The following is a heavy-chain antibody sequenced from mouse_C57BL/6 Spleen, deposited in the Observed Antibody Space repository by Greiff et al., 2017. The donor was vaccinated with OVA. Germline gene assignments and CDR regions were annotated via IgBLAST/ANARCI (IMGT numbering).Heavy chain of an antibody. V-gene: IGHV2-6-1*01. CDR1: GFSLTSYG. CDR3: ARQRGNSNWYFDV. Sequence: VKLQESGPGLVAPSQSLSITCTVSGFSLTSYGVHWVRQPPGKGLEWLVVIWSDGSTTYNSALKSRLSISKDNSKIQVFLKMNSLQTDDTAMYYCARQRGNSNWYFDVWGTGTTVTVSS. J-gene: IGHJ1*03. CDR2: IWSDGST. D-gene: IGHD2-5*01.